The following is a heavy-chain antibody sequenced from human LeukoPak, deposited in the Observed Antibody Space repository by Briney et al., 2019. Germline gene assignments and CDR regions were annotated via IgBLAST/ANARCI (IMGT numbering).Heavy chain of an antibody. V-gene: IGHV4-59*01. CDR2: IYYSGST. J-gene: IGHJ3*02. D-gene: IGHD3-10*01. CDR3: ARALLSADAFDI. Sequence: SETLSLTCTVSGGSISSYYWSWIRQPQGKGLEWIGYIYYSGSTNYNPSLKSRVTISVDTSKNQFSLKLSSVTAADTAVYYCARALLSADAFDIWGQGTMVTVSS. CDR1: GGSISSYY.